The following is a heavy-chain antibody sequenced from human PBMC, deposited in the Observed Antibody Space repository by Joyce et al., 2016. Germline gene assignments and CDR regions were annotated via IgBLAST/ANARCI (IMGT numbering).Heavy chain of an antibody. V-gene: IGHV6-1*01. CDR2: TYCMSKWYR. CDR3: ARDLPRATTGTRSFDY. J-gene: IGHJ4*02. D-gene: IGHD1-1*01. Sequence: QVQLQQSGPGLVKPSQTLSLTCAISGDCVFSNSAGWNWIRQSPSRGLGWLGRTYCMSKWYRDYGVSVRRRTTINPDTSKNQFSLQLKSVTPEDTAVYYGARDLPRATTGTRSFDYWGQGALVTVSS. CDR1: GDCVFSNSAG.